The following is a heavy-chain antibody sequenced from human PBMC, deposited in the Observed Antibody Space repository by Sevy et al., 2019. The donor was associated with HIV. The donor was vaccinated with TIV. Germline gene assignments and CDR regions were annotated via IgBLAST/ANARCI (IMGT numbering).Heavy chain of an antibody. D-gene: IGHD3-3*01. J-gene: IGHJ6*02. V-gene: IGHV3-30*03. CDR2: ISFDGSHK. CDR3: ARDLRPRLLYSDFWSGYSGMDV. Sequence: GGSLRLSCVASAFTFSTYGMHWVRQAPGKGLEWVSVISFDGSHKYYADSVKGRCTVSRDNSKNTLNLQMNSLRAEDTAVYYCARDLRPRLLYSDFWSGYSGMDVWGQGTTVTVSS. CDR1: AFTFSTYG.